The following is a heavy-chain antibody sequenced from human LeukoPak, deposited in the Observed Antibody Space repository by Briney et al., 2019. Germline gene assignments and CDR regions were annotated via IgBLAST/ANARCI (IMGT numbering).Heavy chain of an antibody. CDR2: IKNKKDGHTT. D-gene: IGHD3-22*01. Sequence: GGSLRLSCAASGFIFGNDWMTWVRQAPGKGLEWVGLIKNKKDGHTTDYSAPVKGRFTISRDNSKNTLYLQMNSLRAEDTAVYYCAKGDYYDSSGYYYTYETEYFQHWGQGTLVTVSS. J-gene: IGHJ1*01. V-gene: IGHV3-15*01. CDR3: AKGDYYDSSGYYYTYETEYFQH. CDR1: GFIFGNDW.